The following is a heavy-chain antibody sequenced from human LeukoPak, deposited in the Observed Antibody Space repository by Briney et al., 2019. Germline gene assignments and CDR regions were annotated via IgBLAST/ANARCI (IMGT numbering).Heavy chain of an antibody. V-gene: IGHV4-59*01. Sequence: SETLSLTCTVSGGSISGYYWSWIRQPPGTGLEWIGYIYYSGSTNYKPSTKSRVTISIDTSKNQFSLRLNSVTAADTAVYYCARAYDSSVYFPFGYWGQGTLVTVSS. D-gene: IGHD3-22*01. J-gene: IGHJ4*02. CDR1: GGSISGYY. CDR2: IYYSGST. CDR3: ARAYDSSVYFPFGY.